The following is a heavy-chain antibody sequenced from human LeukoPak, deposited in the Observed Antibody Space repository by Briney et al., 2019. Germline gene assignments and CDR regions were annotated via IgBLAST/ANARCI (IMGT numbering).Heavy chain of an antibody. CDR3: ARSPMRAGPIYYYYGMDV. D-gene: IGHD6-13*01. CDR2: IYHSGST. CDR1: GGSISSGGYY. V-gene: IGHV4-30-2*01. Sequence: PSQTLSLTCTVSGGSISSGGYYWSWIRQPPGKGLEWIGYIYHSGSTYYNPSLKSRVTISVDKSKNQFSLKLSSVTAADTAVYYCARSPMRAGPIYYYYGMDVWGQGTTVTVSS. J-gene: IGHJ6*02.